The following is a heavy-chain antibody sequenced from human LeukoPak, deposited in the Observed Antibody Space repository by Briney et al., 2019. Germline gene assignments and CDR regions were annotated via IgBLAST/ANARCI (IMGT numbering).Heavy chain of an antibody. D-gene: IGHD6-19*01. CDR2: INSDGSST. J-gene: IGHJ6*03. CDR3: ARDRGSGWGPYYYYYYMDV. Sequence: GGSLRLSCAASGFTFSSYWMHWVRQAPGKGLVWVSRINSDGSSTSYADSVKGRFTISRDNAKNTLYLQMSSLRAEDTAVCYCARDRGSGWGPYYYYYYMDVWGKGTTVTVSS. V-gene: IGHV3-74*01. CDR1: GFTFSSYW.